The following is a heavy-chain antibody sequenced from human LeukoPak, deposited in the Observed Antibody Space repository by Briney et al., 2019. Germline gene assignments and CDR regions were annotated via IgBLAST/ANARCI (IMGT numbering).Heavy chain of an antibody. CDR2: IDTAGYT. D-gene: IGHD6-13*01. J-gene: IGHJ4*02. V-gene: IGHV3-13*01. CDR3: SRVNPEAEGFDY. Sequence: TGGSLRLSCAASEFTFSSYDMHWVRQGTGKGLEWVSAIDTAGYTYYPGSVKGRFTISRENAKNSLYLQMNSLRAGDTAVYYCSRVNPEAEGFDYWAREPWSPSPQ. CDR1: EFTFSSYD.